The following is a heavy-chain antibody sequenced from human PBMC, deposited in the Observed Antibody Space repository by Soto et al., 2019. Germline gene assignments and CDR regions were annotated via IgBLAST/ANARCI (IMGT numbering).Heavy chain of an antibody. Sequence: EVQLVESGGGLVKPGGSLRLSCAASGFTFSSHSMNWVRQAPGKGLEWVSSISNSGSYIYYADSVKGRFTISRDNAKNSLYRQMNSLRAEDTAVYYCARDVVGADDAFDVWGQGTMVTVSS. CDR3: ARDVVGADDAFDV. D-gene: IGHD2-15*01. CDR1: GFTFSSHS. V-gene: IGHV3-21*01. CDR2: ISNSGSYI. J-gene: IGHJ3*01.